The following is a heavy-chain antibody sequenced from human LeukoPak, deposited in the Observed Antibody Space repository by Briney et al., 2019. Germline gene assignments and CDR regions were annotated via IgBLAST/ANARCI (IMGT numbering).Heavy chain of an antibody. CDR1: GFTFSSYA. D-gene: IGHD3-3*01. CDR3: AKDFWSGYYPNY. V-gene: IGHV3-23*01. J-gene: IGHJ4*02. Sequence: GGSLRLSCAASGFTFSSYAMSWVRQAPGKGLEWVSGSGSGGSTYYADSVKGRFTISRDSSKSMLYLQMNSLRAEDTAVYYCAKDFWSGYYPNYWGQGTLVTVSS. CDR2: SGSGGST.